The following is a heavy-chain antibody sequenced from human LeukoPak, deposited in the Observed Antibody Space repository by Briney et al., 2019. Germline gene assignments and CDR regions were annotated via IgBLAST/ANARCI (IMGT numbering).Heavy chain of an antibody. CDR3: ARGSNPPYYYVND. Sequence: ASVKVSCKASGCTFTSYDINWVRQATGQGLEWMGWMNPNSGNTGYAQKFQGRVTMTRNTSISTAYMELSSLRSEDTAVYYCARGSNPPYYYVNDWGQGTLVTVSS. CDR1: GCTFTSYD. D-gene: IGHD3-10*02. J-gene: IGHJ4*02. V-gene: IGHV1-8*01. CDR2: MNPNSGNT.